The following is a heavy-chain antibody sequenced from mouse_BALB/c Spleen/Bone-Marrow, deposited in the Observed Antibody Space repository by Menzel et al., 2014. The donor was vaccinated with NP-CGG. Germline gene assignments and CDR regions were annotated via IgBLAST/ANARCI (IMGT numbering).Heavy chain of an antibody. D-gene: IGHD1-1*01. CDR3: ARDYGTGAMDY. CDR1: GFSLTGYG. J-gene: IGHJ4*01. Sequence: VQLVESGPGLVAPSQSLAITCTVSGFSLTGYGVKWVRQPPGKGLEWLGGIWGDGSTGYNAALKSRQGISKDNSKRQVFLKMNSLQTDDTARYYCARDYGTGAMDYWGQGTSVTVSS. V-gene: IGHV2-6-7*01. CDR2: IWGDGST.